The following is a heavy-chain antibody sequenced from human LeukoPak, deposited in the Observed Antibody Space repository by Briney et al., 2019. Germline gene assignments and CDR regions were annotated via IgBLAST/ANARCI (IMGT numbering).Heavy chain of an antibody. D-gene: IGHD2-15*01. CDR1: GFTFSSYA. CDR2: ISYDGSNK. Sequence: PGRSLGLSCAASGFTFSSYAMHWVRQAPGKGLEWVAVISYDGSNKYYADSVKGRFTISRDNSKNTLYLQMNSLRAEDTAVYYCARAGCSGGSCSYFDYWGQGTLVTVSS. J-gene: IGHJ4*02. CDR3: ARAGCSGGSCSYFDY. V-gene: IGHV3-30-3*01.